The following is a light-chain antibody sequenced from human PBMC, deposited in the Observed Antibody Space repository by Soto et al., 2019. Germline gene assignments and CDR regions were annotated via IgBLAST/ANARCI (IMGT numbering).Light chain of an antibody. CDR1: QSVSSSY. J-gene: IGKJ4*01. Sequence: DIVLTQSPGTLSLSPGERAALSCRASQSVSSSYLAWYQQKPGQAPRLLIYGASNRATGIPDRFSGSGSGTDFTLTISRLEPEDFAVYYCQQYGSLLTFGGGTKVDIK. CDR3: QQYGSLLT. V-gene: IGKV3-20*01. CDR2: GAS.